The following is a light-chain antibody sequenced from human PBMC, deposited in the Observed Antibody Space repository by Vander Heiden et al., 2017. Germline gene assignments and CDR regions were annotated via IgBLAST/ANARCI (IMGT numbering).Light chain of an antibody. CDR1: RGYSNYK. CDR3: GADHGSGSNFVSV. CDR2: VGTGGIVG. J-gene: IGLJ3*02. V-gene: IGLV9-49*01. Sequence: QPVLTQPPSASASLGASVTLTCTLSRGYSNYKVDGYQQRPGKGPRFVMRVGTGGIVGSKGDGIPDRFSVLGSGLNRYLTIKNIQEEDESDYHCGADHGSGSNFVSVFGGGTKLTVL.